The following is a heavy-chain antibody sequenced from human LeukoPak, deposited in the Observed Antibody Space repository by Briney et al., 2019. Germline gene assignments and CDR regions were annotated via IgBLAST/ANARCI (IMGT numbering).Heavy chain of an antibody. CDR2: ISYDGSNK. CDR3: ARDYYDILTRGSPGAFDI. J-gene: IGHJ3*02. V-gene: IGHV3-30-3*01. D-gene: IGHD3-9*01. Sequence: GGSLRLSCAASGFTFSSYAMPWVRQAPGKGLEWVAVISYDGSNKYYADSVKGRFTISRDNSKNTLYLQMNSLRAEDTAVYYCARDYYDILTRGSPGAFDIWGQGTMVTVSS. CDR1: GFTFSSYA.